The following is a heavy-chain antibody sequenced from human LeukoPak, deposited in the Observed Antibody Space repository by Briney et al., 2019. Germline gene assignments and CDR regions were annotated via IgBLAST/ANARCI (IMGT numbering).Heavy chain of an antibody. Sequence: SETLSLTCAVSGSSVTSDFFWGWIRQPPGKGLEWIATIYHSWGILQPLPQESGLHFTRRIQNEFSLRLTSLTAADTAIYYCARNVTAGFFDHWGPGILVTVSS. CDR1: GSSVTSDFF. V-gene: IGHV4-38-2*01. D-gene: IGHD1-1*01. CDR2: IYHSWG. CDR3: ARNVTAGFFDH. J-gene: IGHJ4*02.